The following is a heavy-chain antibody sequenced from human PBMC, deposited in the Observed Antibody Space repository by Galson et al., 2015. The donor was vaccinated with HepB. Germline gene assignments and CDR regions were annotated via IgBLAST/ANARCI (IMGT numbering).Heavy chain of an antibody. J-gene: IGHJ6*03. CDR1: GYTFTSYA. V-gene: IGHV7-4-1*02. CDR3: ARGPAATYYYYYYMDV. D-gene: IGHD2-2*01. Sequence: SVKVSCKASGYTFTSYAMNWVRQAPGQGLEWMGWINTNTGNPTYAQGFTGRFVFSLDTSVSTAYLQISSLKAEDTAVYYCARGPAATYYYYYYMDVWGKGTTVTVSS. CDR2: INTNTGNP.